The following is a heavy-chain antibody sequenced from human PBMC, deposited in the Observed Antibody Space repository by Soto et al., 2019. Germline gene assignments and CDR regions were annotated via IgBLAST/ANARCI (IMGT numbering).Heavy chain of an antibody. V-gene: IGHV4-30-2*01. D-gene: IGHD3-22*01. CDR1: GGSISSGGYS. Sequence: PSETLSLTCAVSGGSISSGGYSWSWIRQPPGKGLEWLGYIYHSGSTYYNPSLKSRVTISVDRSKKQFSLKLRSVTAADTAVYYCARVFRPREYYYDNSGNYFDYWGQGTLVTVSS. J-gene: IGHJ4*02. CDR3: ARVFRPREYYYDNSGNYFDY. CDR2: IYHSGST.